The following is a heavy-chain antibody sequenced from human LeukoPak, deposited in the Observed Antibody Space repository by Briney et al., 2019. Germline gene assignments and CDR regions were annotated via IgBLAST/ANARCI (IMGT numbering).Heavy chain of an antibody. CDR1: GGSISGYY. CDR3: ARSRVGNGDYFFEDV. Sequence: SETLSLTCTVSGGSISGYYWTWIRQPPGKGLEWIGYIYYSGSTNYNPSLKSRVTISVHTSKNQFSLKLSSVTAADTAVYYCARSRVGNGDYFFEDVWGQGTLVTVSS. D-gene: IGHD4-17*01. CDR2: IYYSGST. J-gene: IGHJ4*02. V-gene: IGHV4-59*01.